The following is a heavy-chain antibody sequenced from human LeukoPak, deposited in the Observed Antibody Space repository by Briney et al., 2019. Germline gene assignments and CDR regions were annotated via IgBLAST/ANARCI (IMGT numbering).Heavy chain of an antibody. D-gene: IGHD5-18*01. V-gene: IGHV4-59*01. CDR1: GGSISSYY. J-gene: IGHJ6*02. CDR2: IYYSGST. Sequence: SETLSLTCTVSGGSISSYYWSWIRQPPGKGLERIGYIYYSGSTNYNPSLKSRVTISVDTSKNQFSLKLSSVTAADTAVYYCARDRKWVDTAMVSGSYGMDVWGQGTTVTVSS. CDR3: ARDRKWVDTAMVSGSYGMDV.